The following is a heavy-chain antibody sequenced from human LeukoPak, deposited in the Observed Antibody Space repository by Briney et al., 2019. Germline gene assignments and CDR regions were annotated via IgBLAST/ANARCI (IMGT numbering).Heavy chain of an antibody. CDR3: STLGFDP. V-gene: IGHV3-15*01. J-gene: IGHJ5*02. CDR1: GSTAGNAS. CDR2: IKSKTNGGTT. Sequence: GGSLRPFCAASGSTAGNASVRGGRPPPGMGLEWVGRIKSKTNGGTTDYAAPVKGRFTISRDDSKNTLYLQMNSLKTEDTAVYYCSTLGFDPWGQGTLVTVSS.